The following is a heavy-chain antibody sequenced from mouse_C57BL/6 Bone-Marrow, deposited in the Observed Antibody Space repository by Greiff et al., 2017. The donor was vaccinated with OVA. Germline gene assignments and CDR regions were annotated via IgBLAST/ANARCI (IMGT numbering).Heavy chain of an antibody. J-gene: IGHJ3*01. CDR2: LYPGSGNT. CDR1: GYTFTDYY. V-gene: IGHV1-76*01. D-gene: IGHD2-4*01. CDR3: ARDDYDWFAY. Sequence: VQLQQSGAELVRPGASVKLSCKASGYTFTDYYINWVKQRPGQGLEWIARLYPGSGNTYYNEKFKGKATLTAEKSSSTAYMQLSSLTSEDSAVYFCARDDYDWFAYWGQGTLVTVSA.